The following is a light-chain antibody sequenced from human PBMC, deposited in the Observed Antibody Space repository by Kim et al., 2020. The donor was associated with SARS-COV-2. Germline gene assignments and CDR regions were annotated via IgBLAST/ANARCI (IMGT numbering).Light chain of an antibody. J-gene: IGKJ1*01. CDR1: QSIRTDD. V-gene: IGKV3-20*01. CDR2: EAF. Sequence: EIVLTQSPGTLSLSPGERATLSCRASQSIRTDDLAWYQQKPGQAPRVLMYEAFIRATDIPDRFSGSGSGTEFTLTISSVEPEDSAVYFCQQYGRSPTFGQGTKVDIK. CDR3: QQYGRSPT.